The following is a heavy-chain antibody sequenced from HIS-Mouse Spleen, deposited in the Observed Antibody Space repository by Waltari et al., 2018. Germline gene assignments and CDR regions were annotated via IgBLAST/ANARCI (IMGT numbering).Heavy chain of an antibody. Sequence: QVQLQQWGAGLLKPSETLSLTCAVYGGSFSGYYWRWIRQPPGKGLEWIGEINHSGSTNYNPSLKSRVTISVDTSKNQFSLKLSSVTAADTAVYYCARVRSIAAAGTGWFDPWGQGTLVTVSS. CDR3: ARVRSIAAAGTGWFDP. J-gene: IGHJ5*02. CDR1: GGSFSGYY. CDR2: INHSGST. D-gene: IGHD6-13*01. V-gene: IGHV4-34*01.